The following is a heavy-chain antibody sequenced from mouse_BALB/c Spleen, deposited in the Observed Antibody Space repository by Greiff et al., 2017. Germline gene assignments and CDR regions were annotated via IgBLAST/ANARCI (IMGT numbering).Heavy chain of an antibody. CDR1: GFSLTSYG. V-gene: IGHV2-2*02. J-gene: IGHJ4*01. D-gene: IGHD2-1*01. Sequence: VQRVESGPGLVQPSQSLSITCTVSGFSLTSYGVHWVRQSPGKGLEWLGVIWSGGSTDYNAAFISRLSISKDNSKSQVFFKMNSLQANDTAIYYCARNFGNYYAMDYWGQGTSVTVSS. CDR3: ARNFGNYYAMDY. CDR2: IWSGGST.